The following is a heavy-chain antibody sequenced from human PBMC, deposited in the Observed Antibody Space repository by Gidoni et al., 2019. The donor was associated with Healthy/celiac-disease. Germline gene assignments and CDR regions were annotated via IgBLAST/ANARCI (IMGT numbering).Heavy chain of an antibody. CDR3: ARRLVVPAARWGFIGFDP. V-gene: IGHV4-34*01. CDR1: GGSHSGSY. CDR2: IKHSEST. D-gene: IGHD2-2*01. J-gene: IGHJ5*02. Sequence: QVQLHQRCAGLLTPSQTLSPTCAVYGGSHSGSYWNWIRQPPGPGLEWIGVIKHSESTNSNASLKSRVSISVDSSKKQFTRKLSSVTGSDTAVYYWARRLVVPAARWGFIGFDPWGQGTLVTVSS.